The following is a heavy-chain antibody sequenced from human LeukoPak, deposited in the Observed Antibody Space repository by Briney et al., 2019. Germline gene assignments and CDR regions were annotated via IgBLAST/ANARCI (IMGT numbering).Heavy chain of an antibody. J-gene: IGHJ2*01. CDR2: IYYSGST. D-gene: IGHD2-2*01. Sequence: SETLSLTCTVSGGSISRRDYYWSWIRQPPGKGLEWIGYIYYSGSTYYNPSLKSRVIISVDTSKNQFSLKLSSVTAADTAVYYFAREGCSTTSCYGYFDLWGRGTLVTVSS. CDR1: GGSISRRDYY. V-gene: IGHV4-30-4*01. CDR3: AREGCSTTSCYGYFDL.